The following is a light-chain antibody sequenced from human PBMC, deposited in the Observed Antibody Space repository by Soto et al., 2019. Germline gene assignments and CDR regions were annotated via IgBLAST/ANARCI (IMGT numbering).Light chain of an antibody. CDR1: SSDIGGYYY. CDR2: QVS. V-gene: IGLV2-14*01. J-gene: IGLJ1*01. Sequence: QSVLTQPASVSGSPGQSITISCTGTSSDIGGYYYVSWYQHHPGMAPKLMIYQVSNRPSGVSNRFSGSKSGNTASLTISGLQAEDEADYYCTSYSSSSTFYVFGTGTKVTVL. CDR3: TSYSSSSTFYV.